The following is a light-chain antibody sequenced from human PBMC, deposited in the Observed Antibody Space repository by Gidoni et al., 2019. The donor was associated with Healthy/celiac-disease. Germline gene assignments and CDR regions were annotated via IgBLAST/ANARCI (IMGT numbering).Light chain of an antibody. Sequence: SYVLTQPPSVSVAPGQTARIPCGGNNLGSKSVHWYQQKPGQAPVLVVYDDSDRPSGIPERFSGTNSGNTATLTISRVEAGDEADYYCQVWDSSSDHPEFGGGTKLTVL. CDR2: DDS. CDR3: QVWDSSSDHPE. J-gene: IGLJ3*02. CDR1: NLGSKS. V-gene: IGLV3-21*02.